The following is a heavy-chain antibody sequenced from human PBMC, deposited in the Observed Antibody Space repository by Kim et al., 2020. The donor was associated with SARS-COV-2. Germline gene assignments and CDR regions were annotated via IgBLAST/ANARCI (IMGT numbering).Heavy chain of an antibody. D-gene: IGHD5-12*01. Sequence: GGSLRLSCAASGFTFSDYYMTWIRQAPGKGLEWVSYIAGSSSQTYYADSVKGRFTISRDNAKNSLYLQMNSLRAEDTAVYYCARDAVKWHHRYDCWGQGTLVTVSS. J-gene: IGHJ4*02. CDR2: IAGSSSQT. CDR3: ARDAVKWHHRYDC. V-gene: IGHV3-11*05. CDR1: GFTFSDYY.